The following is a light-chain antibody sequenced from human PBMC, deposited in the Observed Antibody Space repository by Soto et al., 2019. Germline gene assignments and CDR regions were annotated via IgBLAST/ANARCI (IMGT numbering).Light chain of an antibody. CDR2: GAS. Sequence: EIVLTQSPGTLSLSPGERATLSCRASQSVSSILAWYQQKPGQAPRLLIYGASTRATGIPARFSGSGSGTEFTLTISSLQSEDFAVYYCQQYNNWPPPITFGQGTRLEIK. V-gene: IGKV3D-15*01. CDR1: QSVSSI. J-gene: IGKJ5*01. CDR3: QQYNNWPPPIT.